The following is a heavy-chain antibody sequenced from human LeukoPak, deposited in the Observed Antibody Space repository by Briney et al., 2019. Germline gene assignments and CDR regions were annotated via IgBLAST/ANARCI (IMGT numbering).Heavy chain of an antibody. CDR1: GGSISSGGYS. CDR3: ARHSWVNGYFDF. D-gene: IGHD2-15*01. J-gene: IGHJ4*02. V-gene: IGHV4-30-2*01. Sequence: SETLSLTCAVSGGSISSGGYSWSWIRQPPGKGLEWIGYIYHSGSTYYNPSLKSRVIISVDTSKNQFSLNLNSVTAADTAVYFCARHSWVNGYFDFWGQGTLVTVSS. CDR2: IYHSGST.